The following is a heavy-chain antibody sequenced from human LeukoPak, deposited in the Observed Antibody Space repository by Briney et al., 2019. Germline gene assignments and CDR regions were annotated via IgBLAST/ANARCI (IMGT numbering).Heavy chain of an antibody. CDR1: GFTFSSYA. CDR2: ISGSGGST. J-gene: IGHJ4*02. CDR3: AKDSPYCGGDCYPEEFDY. V-gene: IGHV3-23*01. Sequence: GGSLRLSCAASGFTFSSYAMSWVRQAPGKGLEWVSAISGSGGSTYYADSMKGRFTISRDNSKNTLYLQMNSLRAEDTAVYYCAKDSPYCGGDCYPEEFDYWGQGTLVTASS. D-gene: IGHD2-21*02.